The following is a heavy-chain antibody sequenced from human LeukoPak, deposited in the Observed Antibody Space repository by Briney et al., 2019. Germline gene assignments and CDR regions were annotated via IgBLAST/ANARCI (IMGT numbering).Heavy chain of an antibody. V-gene: IGHV4-4*07. CDR3: ARGPKILGSGSPFDN. Sequence: PSDTLSLTCIVSGDSISSYYWSWIRQPAGKGLEWIGRIYSSGTTNYNPSLKSRVTMSVDTSKNQFSLKLSSVTAADTAVYFCARGPKILGSGSPFDNWGQGTLVTVSS. D-gene: IGHD3-10*01. J-gene: IGHJ4*02. CDR2: IYSSGTT. CDR1: GDSISSYY.